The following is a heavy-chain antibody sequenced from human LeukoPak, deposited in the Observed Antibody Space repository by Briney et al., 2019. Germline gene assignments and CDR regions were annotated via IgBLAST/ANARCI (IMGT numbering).Heavy chain of an antibody. V-gene: IGHV3-13*01. Sequence: GGSLRLSCAASGFTFSSYDMHWVRQAAGKGLEWVSAIGTAGDTYYPGSVKGRFTLSRENAKNSLYLQMNSLRAGDTAVYYCARVVRGVMDYWGQGTLVTVSS. CDR3: ARVVRGVMDY. D-gene: IGHD3-10*01. CDR2: IGTAGDT. CDR1: GFTFSSYD. J-gene: IGHJ4*02.